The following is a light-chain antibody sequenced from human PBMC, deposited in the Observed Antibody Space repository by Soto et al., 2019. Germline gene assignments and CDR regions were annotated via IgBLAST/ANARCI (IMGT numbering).Light chain of an antibody. CDR2: GAS. Sequence: EIVLTQSPGTLSLSPGERATLSCRASQSVSSSYVAWYQQRPSQAPRLLIYGASSRATGIPDRFSGSGSGTDFTLTISRLEPEDFAVYYCQQYDDLQLTFGGGTKVEIK. CDR3: QQYDDLQLT. CDR1: QSVSSSY. J-gene: IGKJ4*01. V-gene: IGKV3-20*01.